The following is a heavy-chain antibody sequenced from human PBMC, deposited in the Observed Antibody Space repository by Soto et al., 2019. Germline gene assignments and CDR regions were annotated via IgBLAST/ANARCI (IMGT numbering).Heavy chain of an antibody. CDR2: VYYSGST. Sequence: QVQLQESGPGLVKPSETLSLTCTVSGGSVNSGSYYWSWIRQPPGKGLEWIGNVYYSGSTNYNPSLTSRVTISVDTSKNQFSLKLSSVTAADTAVYYCARVMVGYGGDYWGQGTLVTVSS. CDR1: GGSVNSGSYY. V-gene: IGHV4-61*01. J-gene: IGHJ4*02. CDR3: ARVMVGYGGDY. D-gene: IGHD5-18*01.